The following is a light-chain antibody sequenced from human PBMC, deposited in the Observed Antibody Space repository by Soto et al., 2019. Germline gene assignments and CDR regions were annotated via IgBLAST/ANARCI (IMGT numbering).Light chain of an antibody. CDR3: QQYGRSGT. CDR1: QSVSNNY. V-gene: IGKV3-20*01. J-gene: IGKJ1*01. CDR2: GAS. Sequence: EIELTQSPGTLSLSPGERATLSCRASQSVSNNYLAWYQQKPGQAPRLLIYGASNRATGIPDRFSGSGSGTDFTLTIRRLEPEDFSVYYCQQYGRSGTFGQGTKVEIK.